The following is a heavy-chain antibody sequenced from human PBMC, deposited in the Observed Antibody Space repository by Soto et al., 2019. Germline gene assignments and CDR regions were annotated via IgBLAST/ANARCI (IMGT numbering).Heavy chain of an antibody. CDR3: VREGGDGYRLPHFFDY. CDR2: IYYSGST. Sequence: SVTLSVTCTVSGGSISSGGYYWSWISQHPGKGLEWIGYIYYSGSTYYNPSLKSRVTISVDTSKNQFSLKLSSVTAADTAVYYCVREGGDGYRLPHFFDYWGQGTLVTVSS. CDR1: GGSISSGGYY. D-gene: IGHD5-12*01. J-gene: IGHJ4*02. V-gene: IGHV4-31*03.